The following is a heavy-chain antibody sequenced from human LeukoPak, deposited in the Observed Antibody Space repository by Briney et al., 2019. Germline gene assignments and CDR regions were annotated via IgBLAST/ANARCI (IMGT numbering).Heavy chain of an antibody. J-gene: IGHJ4*02. Sequence: LSGGSLRLSCAASGFTFSNYAMHWVRQAPGKGLEWVAVFWSDGSSKFYADSVKGRFTISRDNSKNSLYLQMNSLRAEDTAVYYCAKAAVAGTLYYFDYWGQGTLVTVSS. CDR3: AKAAVAGTLYYFDY. D-gene: IGHD6-19*01. V-gene: IGHV3-33*06. CDR1: GFTFSNYA. CDR2: FWSDGSSK.